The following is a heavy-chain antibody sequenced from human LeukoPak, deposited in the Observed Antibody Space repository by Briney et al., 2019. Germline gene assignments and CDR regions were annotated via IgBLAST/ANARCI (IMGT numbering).Heavy chain of an antibody. J-gene: IGHJ4*02. Sequence: GESLKISCKGSGYSFTSYWIGWVRQMPGKGLEWMGIIYPGDSDTRYSPSFQGQVTISADKSISTAYLQWSSLKASDTAMYYCARLPPDCSSTSCYPECYFDYWGQGTLVTVSS. D-gene: IGHD2-2*01. CDR3: ARLPPDCSSTSCYPECYFDY. CDR1: GYSFTSYW. CDR2: IYPGDSDT. V-gene: IGHV5-51*01.